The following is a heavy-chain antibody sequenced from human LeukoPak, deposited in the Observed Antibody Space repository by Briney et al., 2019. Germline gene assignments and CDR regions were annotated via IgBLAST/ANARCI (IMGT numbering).Heavy chain of an antibody. V-gene: IGHV3-23*01. Sequence: GRSLRLSCTASGFTFGDYAMSWVRQAPGKGLEWVSAISGSGGSTYYADSVKGRFTISRDNSKNTLYLQMNSLRAEDTAVYYCAKGGYCSSTSCLFDYWGQGTLVTVSS. CDR2: ISGSGGST. D-gene: IGHD2-2*01. CDR3: AKGGYCSSTSCLFDY. CDR1: GFTFGDYA. J-gene: IGHJ4*02.